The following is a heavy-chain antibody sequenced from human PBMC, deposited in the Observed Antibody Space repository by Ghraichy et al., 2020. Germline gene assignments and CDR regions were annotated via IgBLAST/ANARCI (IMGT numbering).Heavy chain of an antibody. D-gene: IGHD3-10*01. J-gene: IGHJ5*02. CDR3: ARVFGEFNWFDP. CDR1: GYTFTGYY. CDR2: INPNSGGT. V-gene: IGHV1-2*02. Sequence: ASVKVSCKASGYTFTGYYMHWVRQAPGQGLEWMGWINPNSGGTNYAQKFQGRVTMTRDTSISTAYMELSRLRSDDTAVYYCARVFGEFNWFDPWGQGTLVTVSS.